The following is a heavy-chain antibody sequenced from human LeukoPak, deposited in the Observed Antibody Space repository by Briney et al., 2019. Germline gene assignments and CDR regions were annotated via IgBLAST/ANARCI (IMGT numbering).Heavy chain of an antibody. CDR2: IWYDGSNK. CDR3: ARELNSYYDFWSGYLSYYYYGMDV. CDR1: GFTFSSYG. Sequence: GRSLRLSCAASGFTFSSYGMHWVRQAPDKGLEWVAVIWYDGSNKYYADSVKGRFTISRDNSKNTLYLQMNSLRTEDTAVYYCARELNSYYDFWSGYLSYYYYGMDVWGQGTTVTVSS. D-gene: IGHD3-3*01. J-gene: IGHJ6*02. V-gene: IGHV3-33*01.